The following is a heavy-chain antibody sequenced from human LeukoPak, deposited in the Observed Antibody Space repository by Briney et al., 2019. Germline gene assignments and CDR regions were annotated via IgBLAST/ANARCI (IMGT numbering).Heavy chain of an antibody. CDR1: GGSISSYY. J-gene: IGHJ5*02. D-gene: IGHD3-10*01. CDR3: ARELYYYGSGSYYPWVGNWFDP. V-gene: IGHV4-4*07. CDR2: VYTSGST. Sequence: PSETLSLTCTVSGGSISSYYWSWIRQPAGKGLEWIGRVYTSGSTNYNPSLKSRVTMSVDTSKNQFSLKLSSVTAADTAVYYCARELYYYGSGSYYPWVGNWFDPWGQGTLVTVSS.